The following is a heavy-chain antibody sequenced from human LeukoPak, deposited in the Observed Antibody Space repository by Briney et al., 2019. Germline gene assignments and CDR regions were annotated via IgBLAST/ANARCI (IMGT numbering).Heavy chain of an antibody. J-gene: IGHJ6*03. V-gene: IGHV4-59*01. Sequence: SETLSLTCTVSGGSISSYFWSWIRQPPGKGLEWIGYIYYSGRTNCHPSLKSRVTISVDTSKNQFSLKLNSVTAADTAVYYCARYPRRGYSYGYVVANENYYYYMDVWGKGTTVTVSS. CDR1: GGSISSYF. CDR2: IYYSGRT. D-gene: IGHD5-18*01. CDR3: ARYPRRGYSYGYVVANENYYYYMDV.